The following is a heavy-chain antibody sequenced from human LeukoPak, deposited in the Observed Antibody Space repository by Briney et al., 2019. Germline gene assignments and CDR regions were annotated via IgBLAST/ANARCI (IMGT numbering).Heavy chain of an antibody. CDR3: ATKTSYGDRYFDY. CDR2: ISGTTGTT. D-gene: IGHD4-17*01. CDR1: GFSFSSYA. Sequence: GGSLRLSCAASGFSFSSYAMSWIRQAPGKGLEWLSAISGTTGTTFYADSVKGRFTISRDNSKNTLFLQMNSLRAEDTAVYYCATKTSYGDRYFDYWGQGTLVAVSS. J-gene: IGHJ4*02. V-gene: IGHV3-23*01.